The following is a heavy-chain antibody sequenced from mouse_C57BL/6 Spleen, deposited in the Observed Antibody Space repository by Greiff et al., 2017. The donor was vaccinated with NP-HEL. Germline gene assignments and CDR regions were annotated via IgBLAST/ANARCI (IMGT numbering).Heavy chain of an antibody. Sequence: QVQLQQSGAELVKPGASVKISCKASGYDFSSYWMNWVKQRPGQGLEWIGQIYPGDGDTKYNGKFKGKATLTADKSSSTAYMQLSSLTSEDSAVYFCARSGGNYEMDYWGQGTSVTVSS. V-gene: IGHV1-80*01. CDR2: IYPGDGDT. CDR1: GYDFSSYW. J-gene: IGHJ4*01. D-gene: IGHD2-1*01. CDR3: ARSGGNYEMDY.